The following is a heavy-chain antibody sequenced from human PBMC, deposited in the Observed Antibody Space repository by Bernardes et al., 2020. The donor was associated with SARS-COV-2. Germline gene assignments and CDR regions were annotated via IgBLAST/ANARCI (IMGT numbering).Heavy chain of an antibody. D-gene: IGHD2-15*01. J-gene: IGHJ2*01. CDR1: GGSISSSSYY. V-gene: IGHV4-39*01. CDR2: IYYSGST. CDR3: ARPRTLEMATRGNWYFDL. Sequence: ETLSLTCTVSGGSISSSSYYWGWIRQPPGKGLEWIGSIYYSGSTYYNPSLKSRVTISVDTSKNQFSLKLSSVTAADTAVYYCARPRTLEMATRGNWYFDLWGRGTLVTVSS.